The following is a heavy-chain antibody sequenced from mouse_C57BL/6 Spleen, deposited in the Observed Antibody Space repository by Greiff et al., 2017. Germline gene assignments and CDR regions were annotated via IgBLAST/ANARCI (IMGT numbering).Heavy chain of an antibody. V-gene: IGHV1-82*01. D-gene: IGHD2-2*01. CDR2: IYPGDGDT. Sequence: VQLQQSGPELVKPGASVKISCKASGYAFSSSWMNWVKQRPGKGLEWIGRIYPGDGDTNYNGKFKGKATLTADKSSSTAYMQLSSLTSEDSAVYFGARWFHYAMDYWGQGTSVTVST. CDR3: ARWFHYAMDY. CDR1: GYAFSSSW. J-gene: IGHJ4*01.